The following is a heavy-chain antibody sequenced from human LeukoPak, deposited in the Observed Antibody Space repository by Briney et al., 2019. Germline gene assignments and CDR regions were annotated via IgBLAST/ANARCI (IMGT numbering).Heavy chain of an antibody. CDR2: IMYDGSDK. CDR3: ARDRWYYYDSSDYYHDAFDI. CDR1: GFTFSSND. J-gene: IGHJ3*02. V-gene: IGHV3-30*02. D-gene: IGHD3-22*01. Sequence: GGSLRLSCAASGFTFSSNDMNWVRRAPGKGLEWVAFIMYDGSDKYYADSVKGRFTISRDNSKNMLYLQMNSPIAEDTAVYYCARDRWYYYDSSDYYHDAFDIWGQGTMVTVSS.